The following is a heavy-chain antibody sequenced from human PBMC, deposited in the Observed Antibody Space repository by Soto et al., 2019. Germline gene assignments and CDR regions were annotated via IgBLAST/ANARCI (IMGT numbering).Heavy chain of an antibody. CDR3: ATLSLYFEWLLPGPHGKDF. CDR2: ISGSGGST. D-gene: IGHD3-9*01. CDR1: GFTFSSYA. V-gene: IGHV3-23*01. J-gene: IGHJ6*02. Sequence: GGSLRLSCAASGFTFSSYAMSWVRQAPGKGLEGVAAISGSGGSTYYADSVKGRFTLSRDNSKNTLYLQMNSLRAEDTAVYYCATLSLYFEWLLPGPHGKDFWSRGTTVTVSS.